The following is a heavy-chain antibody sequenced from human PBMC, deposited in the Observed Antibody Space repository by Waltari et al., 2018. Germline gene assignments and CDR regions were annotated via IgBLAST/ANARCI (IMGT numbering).Heavy chain of an antibody. Sequence: QVQLQESGPGLVTPSETLSLTCSVSGASISSYYYSWIRQPAGKGLEWIGHIYISGSTNYNPSLKSRVTISVDKSKNQFSLRLSSVTAADTAVYYCARVIMDSSGWYSDYWGQGTLVTVSS. CDR1: GASISSYY. V-gene: IGHV4-4*07. CDR3: ARVIMDSSGWYSDY. D-gene: IGHD6-19*01. J-gene: IGHJ4*02. CDR2: IYISGST.